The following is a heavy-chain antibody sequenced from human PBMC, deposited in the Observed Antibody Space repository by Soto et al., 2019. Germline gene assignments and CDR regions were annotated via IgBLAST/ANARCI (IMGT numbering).Heavy chain of an antibody. D-gene: IGHD3-10*01. J-gene: IGHJ4*02. Sequence: QVQLVQSGAEVKKPGASVKVSCKASGYTFTSYGISWVRQAPGQGLEWMGWISAYNGNTNYAQKLQGRVTMTADTSTSTAYMERGSLRSDDTAVYYCARDRGFVVRAPPVDYWGQGTLVTVSS. V-gene: IGHV1-18*01. CDR2: ISAYNGNT. CDR3: ARDRGFVVRAPPVDY. CDR1: GYTFTSYG.